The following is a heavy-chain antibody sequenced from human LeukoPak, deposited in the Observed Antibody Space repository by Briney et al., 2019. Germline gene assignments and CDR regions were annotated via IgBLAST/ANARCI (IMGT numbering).Heavy chain of an antibody. CDR1: GFSFSSYA. V-gene: IGHV3-30*04. J-gene: IGHJ4*02. D-gene: IGHD2-15*01. CDR2: ISYDGSNK. CDR3: ARDMGAATLRGFDY. Sequence: PGWSLRLSCAASGFSFSSYAMHWVRQAPGKGRDWVAGISYDGSNKYYADSVKGRFTISRDNSKNTLYLQMNSLSAEDTAGYYCARDMGAATLRGFDYWGQVTLVTVSS.